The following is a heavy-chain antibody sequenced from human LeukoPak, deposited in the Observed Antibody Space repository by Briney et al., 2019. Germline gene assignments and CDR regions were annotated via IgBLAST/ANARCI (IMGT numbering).Heavy chain of an antibody. D-gene: IGHD3-22*01. Sequence: GGSLRLSCAASGFIVSSNYMSWVRQAPGKGLEWVSVMYGGGPTYYADSVKGRFTISRDNSKDTLYLQMNSLRAEDTAVYYCGFGYDSSGYFNRGYLFDYWGQGTLVTVPS. V-gene: IGHV3-53*01. CDR1: GFIVSSNY. J-gene: IGHJ4*02. CDR3: GFGYDSSGYFNRGYLFDY. CDR2: MYGGGPT.